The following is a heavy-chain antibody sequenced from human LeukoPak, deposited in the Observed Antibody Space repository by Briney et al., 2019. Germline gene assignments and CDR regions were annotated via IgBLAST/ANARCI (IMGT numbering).Heavy chain of an antibody. V-gene: IGHV1-3*01. CDR1: GYTFTSYA. CDR2: INAGNGNT. CDR3: ARVGPAPGVGYSSAGDYYYGMDV. Sequence: ASVKVSCKASGYTFTSYAMHWVRQAPGQRLEWMGWINAGNGNTKYSQKFQGRVTITRDTSASTAYMELSSLRSEDTAVYYWARVGPAPGVGYSSAGDYYYGMDVGGKGTRAPVSS. J-gene: IGHJ6*04. D-gene: IGHD6-25*01.